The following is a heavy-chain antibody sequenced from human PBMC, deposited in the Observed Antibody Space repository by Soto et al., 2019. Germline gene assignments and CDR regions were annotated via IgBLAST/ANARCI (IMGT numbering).Heavy chain of an antibody. J-gene: IGHJ6*02. Sequence: GGSMRLSCAASGFSVSDYAMSWVRQAPGKGLEWVSSISGSGDGTYYGDSVKGRFTLSRDTSQKTLYLQMNKLRGEDTAVYFCTKSRRSVLMVYGFGGMDVWGRGTTVTVSS. CDR3: TKSRRSVLMVYGFGGMDV. D-gene: IGHD2-8*01. CDR2: ISGSGDGT. V-gene: IGHV3-23*01. CDR1: GFSVSDYA.